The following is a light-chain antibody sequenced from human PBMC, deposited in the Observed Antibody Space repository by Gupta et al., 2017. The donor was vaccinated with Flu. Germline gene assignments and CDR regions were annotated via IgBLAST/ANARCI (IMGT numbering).Light chain of an antibody. CDR3: HSADTSHVWV. V-gene: IGLV3-25*01. J-gene: IGLJ3*02. CDR1: ALTKEY. CDR2: KDT. Sequence: SYELTQPPSVSVSPGQPATITCSGDALTKEYVYWYRQKPGQAPILVMYKDTERPSGIHERFSGSTSGTTVTLSISGVQAEDEGYYYCHSADTSHVWVFGGGTELTVL.